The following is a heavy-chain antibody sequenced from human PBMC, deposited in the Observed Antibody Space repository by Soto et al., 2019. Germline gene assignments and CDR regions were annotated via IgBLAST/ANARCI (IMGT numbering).Heavy chain of an antibody. J-gene: IGHJ6*02. CDR3: ARATTGRAPMDV. CDR1: GFTVSDYD. V-gene: IGHV3-11*05. D-gene: IGHD1-1*01. Sequence: QVQLMESGGGLVKPGGSLRLSCAASGFTVSDYDMNWICQAPGKGLEWVSYISSSSRYTKYADSVKGRFTISRDNAKSSLVLQMNSLRAEDTAVYYCARATTGRAPMDVWGQGTTVTVS. CDR2: ISSSSRYT.